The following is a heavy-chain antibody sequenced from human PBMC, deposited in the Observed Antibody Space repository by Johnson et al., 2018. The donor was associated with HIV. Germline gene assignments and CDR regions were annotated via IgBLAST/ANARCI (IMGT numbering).Heavy chain of an antibody. D-gene: IGHD6-6*01. J-gene: IGHJ3*02. Sequence: VQVVESGGGVVRPGGSLRLSCAASGFTFDDYGMSWVRQAPGKGLEWVSGITWNGGSTGYADSVQGRFTISRDNAKNSLYLQMNSLRAEDTAVYYCARDLGGGYSSSSYAFDIWGQGTMVTVSS. CDR2: ITWNGGST. CDR1: GFTFDDYG. V-gene: IGHV3-20*04. CDR3: ARDLGGGYSSSSYAFDI.